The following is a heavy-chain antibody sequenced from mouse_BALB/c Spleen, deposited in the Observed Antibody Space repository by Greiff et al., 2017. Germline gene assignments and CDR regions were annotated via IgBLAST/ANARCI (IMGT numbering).Heavy chain of an antibody. V-gene: IGHV5-6-3*01. Sequence: EVKLQESGGGLVQPGGSLKLSCAASGFTFSSYGMSWVRQTPDKRLELVATINSNGGSTYYPDSVKGRFTISRDNAKNTLYLQMSSLKSEDTAMYYCARRDVGYWGQGTSVTVSS. J-gene: IGHJ4*01. CDR1: GFTFSSYG. CDR2: INSNGGST. CDR3: ARRDVGY.